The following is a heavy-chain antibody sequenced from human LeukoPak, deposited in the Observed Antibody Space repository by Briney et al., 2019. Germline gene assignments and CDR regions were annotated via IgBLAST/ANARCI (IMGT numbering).Heavy chain of an antibody. J-gene: IGHJ4*02. CDR1: GFTFSSYA. CDR2: ISGSGGST. CDR3: AKGGGLGELSSLSY. V-gene: IGHV3-23*01. D-gene: IGHD3-16*02. Sequence: PGGSLRLSCAASGFTFSSYAMSWVRQAPGKGLEWVSAISGSGGSTYYADPVKGRFTISRDNSKNTLYLQMNSLRAEDTAVYYCAKGGGLGELSSLSYWGQGTLVTVSS.